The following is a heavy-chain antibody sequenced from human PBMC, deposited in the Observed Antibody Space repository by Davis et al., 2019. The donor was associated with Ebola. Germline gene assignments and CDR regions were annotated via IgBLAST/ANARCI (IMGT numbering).Heavy chain of an antibody. V-gene: IGHV3-74*01. Sequence: GESLKISCAASGFTFSSYWMHWVRQAPGKGLVWVSRINSDGSTTGYADSVKGRFTISRDNAKNTLYLQMNSLRAEDTAVYYCARVRWTSGYYFDYWGQGTLVTVSS. CDR1: GFTFSSYW. D-gene: IGHD3-22*01. CDR2: INSDGSTT. J-gene: IGHJ4*02. CDR3: ARVRWTSGYYFDY.